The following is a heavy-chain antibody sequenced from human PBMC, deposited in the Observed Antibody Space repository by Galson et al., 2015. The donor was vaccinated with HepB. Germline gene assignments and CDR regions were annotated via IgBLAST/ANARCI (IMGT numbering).Heavy chain of an antibody. CDR3: ARDEALRLGLSGGMDV. J-gene: IGHJ6*02. CDR2: IGTAGDT. V-gene: IGHV3-13*04. Sequence: SLRLSCAASGFTFSSYDMHWVRQATGEGLEWVSGIGTAGDTYYAGSVKGRFTISRENAKNSLYLQMNSLRAGDTAVYYCARDEALRLGLSGGMDVWGQGTTVIVSS. CDR1: GFTFSSYD. D-gene: IGHD3-16*01.